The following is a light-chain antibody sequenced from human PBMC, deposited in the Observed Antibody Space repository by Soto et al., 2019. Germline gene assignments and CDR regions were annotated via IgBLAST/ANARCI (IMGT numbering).Light chain of an antibody. Sequence: SALTQPASVSGSPGQSITISCTGTSSDVGGYNSVSWYQQHPGKAPKLVIYEVTNRPSGISNRFSGSKSGNTASLTISGLQAEDEADYYCSSYTSSSTRVFGTGTKVTV. CDR3: SSYTSSSTRV. V-gene: IGLV2-14*01. CDR2: EVT. CDR1: SSDVGGYNS. J-gene: IGLJ1*01.